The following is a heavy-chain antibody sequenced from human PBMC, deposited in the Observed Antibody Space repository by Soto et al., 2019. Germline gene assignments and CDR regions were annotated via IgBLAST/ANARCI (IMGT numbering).Heavy chain of an antibody. J-gene: IGHJ4*02. CDR1: GGYISSGGYS. Sequence: PSETLSLTCAVSGGYISSGGYSWSWIRQPPGKGLEWIGYIYHSGSTYYNPSLKSRVTISVDRSKNQFSLKLSSVTAADTAIYYCARDPVGATQFGYWGQGIQVTVSS. V-gene: IGHV4-30-2*01. D-gene: IGHD1-26*01. CDR2: IYHSGST. CDR3: ARDPVGATQFGY.